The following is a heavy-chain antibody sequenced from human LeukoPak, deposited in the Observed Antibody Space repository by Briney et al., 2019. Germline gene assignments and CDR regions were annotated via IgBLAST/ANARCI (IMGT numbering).Heavy chain of an antibody. Sequence: ASVTVSCKASGYTFTVYYMHWVRQAPGQRLEWMGWINAGNGNTKYSQEFQGRVTITRDTSASTAYMELSSLRSEDMAVYYCARDRGVGATYDAFDIWGQGTMVTVSS. CDR2: INAGNGNT. CDR1: GYTFTVYY. D-gene: IGHD1-26*01. V-gene: IGHV1-3*03. CDR3: ARDRGVGATYDAFDI. J-gene: IGHJ3*02.